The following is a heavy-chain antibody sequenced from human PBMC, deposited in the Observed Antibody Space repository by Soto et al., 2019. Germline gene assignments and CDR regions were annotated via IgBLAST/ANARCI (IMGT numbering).Heavy chain of an antibody. CDR2: IYYSGST. Sequence: SETLSLTCTVSGGSISNYYWSWIRQPPGKGLEWIGYIYYSGSTNYNPSLKSRVTISVDTSKNQFSLKLSSVTAADTAVYYCARLGAAGAGYYYYYMDVWGKGTTVTVSS. CDR1: GGSISNYY. CDR3: ARLGAAGAGYYYYYMDV. V-gene: IGHV4-59*08. J-gene: IGHJ6*03. D-gene: IGHD3-16*01.